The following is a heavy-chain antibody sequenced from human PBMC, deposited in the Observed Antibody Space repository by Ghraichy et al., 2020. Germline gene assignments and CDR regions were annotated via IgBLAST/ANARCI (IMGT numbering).Heavy chain of an antibody. Sequence: GGSLRLSCAASGFTFNDYAMTWVRQAPGKGLEWVSTISGGGGGRYYADSVTGRFTISRDQSMNTVYLQLNSLRGEDTAVYYCGRLVWDDNASGRLNAFDIWGLGTMVTVSP. V-gene: IGHV3-23*01. CDR1: GFTFNDYA. CDR3: GRLVWDDNASGRLNAFDI. J-gene: IGHJ3*02. D-gene: IGHD3-22*01. CDR2: ISGGGGGR.